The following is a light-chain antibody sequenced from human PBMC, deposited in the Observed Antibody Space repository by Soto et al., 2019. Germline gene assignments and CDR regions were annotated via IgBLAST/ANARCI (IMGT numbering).Light chain of an antibody. J-gene: IGKJ5*01. CDR2: GES. CDR3: LQYDGWPLT. V-gene: IGKV3-15*01. CDR1: QSVMVN. Sequence: VVRTQAPSTLSVSPVERATLSCRSSQSVMVNLSFYQQKPGQSPRLLIYGESSMATGIPVRFSGDGSGKEFTLTIDSLQSEDFVVYYCLQYDGWPLTFGQGTRLEIK.